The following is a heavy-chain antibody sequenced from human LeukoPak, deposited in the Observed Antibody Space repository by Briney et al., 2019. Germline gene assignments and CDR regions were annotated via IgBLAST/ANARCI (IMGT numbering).Heavy chain of an antibody. CDR2: IYTTGST. D-gene: IGHD3-22*01. V-gene: IGHV4-61*02. J-gene: IGHJ4*02. Sequence: SQTLSLTCTVSGVSISSGTYYWTWIRQPPGKGLEWIGRIYTTGSTNYNPSLKSRVTMSTDTSKNQFSLKLSSVTAADTAVYYCARVTTGGYYNCWGQGTLVTVSS. CDR3: ARVTTGGYYNC. CDR1: GVSISSGTYY.